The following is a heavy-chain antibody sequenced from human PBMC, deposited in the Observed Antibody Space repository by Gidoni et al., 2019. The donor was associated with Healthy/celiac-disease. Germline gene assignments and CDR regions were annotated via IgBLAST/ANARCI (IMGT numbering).Heavy chain of an antibody. CDR1: GFSLSTSGVG. J-gene: IGHJ6*02. CDR2: IYWNDDK. CDR3: AHSRGSYYDSSGYTTYYYYGMDV. V-gene: IGHV2-5*01. Sequence: QITFKESGPTLVKPTQTLTLTCPFSGFSLSTSGVGVGWIRQPPGKALEWLALIYWNDDKRYSPSLKSRLTITKDTSKIQVVLTMTNMDPVDTATYYCAHSRGSYYDSSGYTTYYYYGMDVWGQGTTVTVSS. D-gene: IGHD3-22*01.